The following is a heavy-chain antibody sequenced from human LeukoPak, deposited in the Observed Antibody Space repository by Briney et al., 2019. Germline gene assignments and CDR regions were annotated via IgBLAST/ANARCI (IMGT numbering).Heavy chain of an antibody. Sequence: SEALSLTCTVSGGSISSYYWSWIRQPPGKGLEWIGYIYYSGSTNYNPSLKSRVTISVDTSKNPFSLKLSSVTAADTAVYYCARVASHGENWFDPWGQGTLGTVSS. CDR2: IYYSGST. CDR1: GGSISSYY. V-gene: IGHV4-59*01. D-gene: IGHD3-10*01. CDR3: ARVASHGENWFDP. J-gene: IGHJ5*02.